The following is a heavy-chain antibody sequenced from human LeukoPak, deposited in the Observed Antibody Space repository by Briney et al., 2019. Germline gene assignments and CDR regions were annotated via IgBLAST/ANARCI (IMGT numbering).Heavy chain of an antibody. CDR1: GFTFSSYW. CDR3: ARDRVEGEWELPGNY. CDR2: INSDGSST. D-gene: IGHD1-26*01. J-gene: IGHJ4*02. Sequence: GGSLRLSCAASGFTFSSYWMHWVRQAPGKGLVWVSRINSDGSSTSYADSVKGRFTISRDNAKNTLYLQMNGLRAEDTAVYYCARDRVEGEWELPGNYWGQGTLVTVSS. V-gene: IGHV3-74*01.